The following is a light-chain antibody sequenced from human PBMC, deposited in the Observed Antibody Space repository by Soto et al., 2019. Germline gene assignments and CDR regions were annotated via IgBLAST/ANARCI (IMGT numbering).Light chain of an antibody. CDR3: CSYAGGPCV. V-gene: IGLV2-11*01. CDR1: SSDVGGYDY. CDR2: DVS. Sequence: QSALTQPRSVSGSPGQSVAISCTGTSSDVGGYDYVSWYQQHPGKAPNVIIFDVSKRPSGVPDRFSGSKSGNTASLTISGLQAEDEADYYCCSYAGGPCVFGTGTEVTGL. J-gene: IGLJ1*01.